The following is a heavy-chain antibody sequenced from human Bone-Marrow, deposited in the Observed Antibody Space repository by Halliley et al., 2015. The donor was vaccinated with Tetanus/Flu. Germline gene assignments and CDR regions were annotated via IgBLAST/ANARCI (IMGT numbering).Heavy chain of an antibody. CDR3: ARGRFGGGNNYRGVDS. Sequence: YNPSLRSRVSISVDTSKKQFSLKLSSVMAADTAMYYCARGRFGGGNNYRGVDSWGQGTLVTVSS. V-gene: IGHV4-59*09. J-gene: IGHJ5*01. D-gene: IGHD3-16*01.